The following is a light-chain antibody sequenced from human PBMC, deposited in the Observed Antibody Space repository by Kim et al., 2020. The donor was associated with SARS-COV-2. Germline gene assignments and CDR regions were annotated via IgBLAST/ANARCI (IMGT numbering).Light chain of an antibody. CDR1: QSVSSN. J-gene: IGKJ4*01. Sequence: EIVMTQSPATLSVSPGERATLSCRASQSVSSNLAWYQQRPGQGPRLVIYGASTRATGIPARFSGSGSGTEFTLTISSLQSEDFAVYYCKQYFDWPPLTLGGRRKMDSK. V-gene: IGKV3D-15*01. CDR2: GAS. CDR3: KQYFDWPPLT.